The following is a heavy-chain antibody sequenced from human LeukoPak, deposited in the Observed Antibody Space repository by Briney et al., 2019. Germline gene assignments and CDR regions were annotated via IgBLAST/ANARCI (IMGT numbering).Heavy chain of an antibody. V-gene: IGHV3-15*01. Sequence: GRSLRLSCAASGFTFSNAWMSWVRQAPGKGLEWVGRIKSKTGGGTTDYAAPVKGRFTISRDDSKNTLYLQMNSLKTEDTAVYYCTTYRKSSGSYSPCDYWGQGTLVTVSS. CDR1: GFTFSNAW. J-gene: IGHJ4*02. D-gene: IGHD3-10*01. CDR2: IKSKTGGGTT. CDR3: TTYRKSSGSYSPCDY.